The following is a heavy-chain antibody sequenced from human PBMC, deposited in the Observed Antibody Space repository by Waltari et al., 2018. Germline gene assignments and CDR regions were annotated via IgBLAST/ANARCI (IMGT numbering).Heavy chain of an antibody. CDR2: MNPNSGNT. Sequence: QVQLVQSGAEVKKPGASVKVSCKASGYTFTSYDINWVRQATGQGLEWMGWMNPNSGNTGYAQKFQGRVTMTRNTSISTAYMELSSLRSEDTAVYYCARGRSHPTYYDILTGVGYAFDIWGQGTMVTVSS. J-gene: IGHJ3*02. D-gene: IGHD3-9*01. V-gene: IGHV1-8*01. CDR1: GYTFTSYD. CDR3: ARGRSHPTYYDILTGVGYAFDI.